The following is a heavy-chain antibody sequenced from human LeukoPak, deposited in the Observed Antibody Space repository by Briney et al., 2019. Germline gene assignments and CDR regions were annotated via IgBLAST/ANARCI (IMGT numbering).Heavy chain of an antibody. CDR2: IWYDGSNK. Sequence: GSSLTLSCAASGFTFSSYGMHWLRQAPGKGLEWVAVIWYDGSNKYYADSVKGRFTISRDNSKNTLYLQMNSLRAEDTAVYYCARDLTGRNYFDYWGQGTLVTVSS. V-gene: IGHV3-33*01. J-gene: IGHJ4*02. CDR3: ARDLTGRNYFDY. D-gene: IGHD3-9*01. CDR1: GFTFSSYG.